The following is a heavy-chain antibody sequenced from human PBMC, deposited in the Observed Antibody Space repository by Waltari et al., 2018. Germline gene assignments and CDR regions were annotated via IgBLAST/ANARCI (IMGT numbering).Heavy chain of an antibody. D-gene: IGHD2-21*01. CDR3: TRGIHSSFDI. CDR2: TYYRSKWFN. V-gene: IGHV6-1*01. J-gene: IGHJ3*02. Sequence: QVQLQQSGPGLVKPSQTLSLTRAISGDSISSNSVAWNWIRQSPSRGLEWLGRTYYRSKWFNDYAVSVKSRITINPDTSKNQFSLQLSSLTPEDTAVYYCTRGIHSSFDIWGQGTMVTVSS. CDR1: GDSISSNSVA.